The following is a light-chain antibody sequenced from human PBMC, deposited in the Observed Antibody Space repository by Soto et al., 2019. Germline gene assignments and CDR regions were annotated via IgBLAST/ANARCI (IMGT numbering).Light chain of an antibody. CDR3: QTWGTGFSVV. J-gene: IGLJ2*01. Sequence: QLVLTQSPSASASLGASVKLTCTLSSGHSSYAIAWHQQQPEKGPRYLMKLNSAGSHNKGDGIPDRFSGSSSGAERYLTISSLQSEDEADYYCQTWGTGFSVVFGGGTKLTVL. CDR1: SGHSSYA. CDR2: LNSAGSH. V-gene: IGLV4-69*01.